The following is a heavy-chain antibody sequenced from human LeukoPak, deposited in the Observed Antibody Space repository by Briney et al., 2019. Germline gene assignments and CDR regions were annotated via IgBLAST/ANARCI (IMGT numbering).Heavy chain of an antibody. J-gene: IGHJ6*02. CDR2: IGTTGDT. CDR1: GFIFSGHD. CDR3: TRDRPLFNSGGLDV. Sequence: GGSLRLSCAAYGFIFSGHDMHWVRQAPGKGLEWVSGIGTTGDTYYADSVKGRFTISRENPKSSLYLQMNSLGAGDTAVYYCTRDRPLFNSGGLDVWGQGTTVTVSS. D-gene: IGHD2-21*01. V-gene: IGHV3-13*04.